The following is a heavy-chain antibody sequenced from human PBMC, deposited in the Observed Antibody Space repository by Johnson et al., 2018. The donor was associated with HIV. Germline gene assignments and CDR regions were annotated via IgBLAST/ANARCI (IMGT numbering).Heavy chain of an antibody. D-gene: IGHD3-22*01. CDR2: IKQDGSEK. CDR3: ARDRFGYYDSSGSYAFDI. Sequence: VQVVESGGGLVQPGGSMRLSCAACGFTFSSYWMSWVRQAPGKGLEWVANIKQDGSEKYYVDSVKGRFTISRDNAKNSLYLQMNSLRAEDTAVYYCARDRFGYYDSSGSYAFDIWGQGTMVTVSS. J-gene: IGHJ3*02. V-gene: IGHV3-7*01. CDR1: GFTFSSYW.